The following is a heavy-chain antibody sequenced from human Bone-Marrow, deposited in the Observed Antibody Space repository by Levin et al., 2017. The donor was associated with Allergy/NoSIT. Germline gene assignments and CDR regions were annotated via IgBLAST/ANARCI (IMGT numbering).Heavy chain of an antibody. J-gene: IGHJ4*02. CDR2: ISYSGST. CDR1: GGSIRSGDYY. Sequence: SETLSLTCTVSGGSIRSGDYYWSWIRQPPGKGLEWIGYISYSGSTSYNPSLKSRVTISGDTSKNQFSLKLTSVTAADTAVYYCARVDLGYCSTTSCYVFDYWGQGTLVTVSS. V-gene: IGHV4-30-4*01. D-gene: IGHD2-2*01. CDR3: ARVDLGYCSTTSCYVFDY.